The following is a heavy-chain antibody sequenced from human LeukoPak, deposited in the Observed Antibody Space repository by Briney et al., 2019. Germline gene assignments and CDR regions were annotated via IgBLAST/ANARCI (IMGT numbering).Heavy chain of an antibody. J-gene: IGHJ4*02. CDR2: ISGSGGSP. CDR1: GFTFSSYA. D-gene: IGHD6-13*01. V-gene: IGHV3-23*01. Sequence: SGGSLRLSCAASGFTFSSYAMGWVRQAPGKGLEWVSAISGSGGSPYYADSVKGRFTISRDNSKNTLYLQMNSLRAEDTAIYFCAKGSDTSSWLLDFWGQGTLVTVSS. CDR3: AKGSDTSSWLLDF.